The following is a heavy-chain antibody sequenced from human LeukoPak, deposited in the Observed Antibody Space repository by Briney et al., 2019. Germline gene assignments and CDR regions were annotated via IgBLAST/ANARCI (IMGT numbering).Heavy chain of an antibody. CDR3: ARSTVGATFAFDI. D-gene: IGHD1-26*01. V-gene: IGHV3-21*01. Sequence: PGGSLRLSCAASGFTFSSYSTNWGRQAPGKGLEWVSSISSSSSYIYYADSVKGRFTISRDNAKNSLYLQMNSLRAEDTAVYYCARSTVGATFAFDIWGQGTMVTVSS. J-gene: IGHJ3*02. CDR1: GFTFSSYS. CDR2: ISSSSSYI.